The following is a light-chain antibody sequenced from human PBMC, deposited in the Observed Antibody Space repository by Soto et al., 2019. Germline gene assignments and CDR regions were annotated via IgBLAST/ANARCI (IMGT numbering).Light chain of an antibody. CDR3: MQALQTL. Sequence: DIVMTQSPLSLPVTPGEPASISCRSSQSLLHSNGYNYLDWYLQKPGQSPQLLIYLGSNRASGVPDRFSGSGSGTDFTLKISRVEAEDVGVYDCMQALQTLFGGGTKVDIK. J-gene: IGKJ4*01. V-gene: IGKV2-28*01. CDR1: QSLLHSNGYNY. CDR2: LGS.